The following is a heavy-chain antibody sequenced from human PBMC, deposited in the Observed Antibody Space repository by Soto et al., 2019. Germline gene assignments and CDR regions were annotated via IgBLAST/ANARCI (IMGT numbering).Heavy chain of an antibody. CDR2: ISSSGSTI. CDR3: ARDRPRMYNFDY. V-gene: IGHV3-11*01. Sequence: GGSLRLSCAASGFTFSDYYMSWIRQAPGKGLEWVSYISSSGSTIYYADSVKGRFTISRDNAKNALYLQMNSLRAEDTAVYYCARDRPRMYNFDYWGQGTLVTVSS. D-gene: IGHD1-1*01. J-gene: IGHJ4*02. CDR1: GFTFSDYY.